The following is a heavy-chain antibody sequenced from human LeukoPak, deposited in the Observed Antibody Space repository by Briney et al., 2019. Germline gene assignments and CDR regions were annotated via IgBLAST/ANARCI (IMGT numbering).Heavy chain of an antibody. CDR3: ATPGAGGEDYYYYYGMDV. Sequence: ASVKVSCKVSGYTLTELSMHWVRQAPGKGLEWMGGFDPEDGEIIYAQKFQGRVTMTEDTSTDTAYMELSSLRSEDTAVYYCATPGAGGEDYYYYYGMDVWGQGTTVTVSS. CDR2: FDPEDGEI. CDR1: GYTLTELS. V-gene: IGHV1-24*01. D-gene: IGHD2-15*01. J-gene: IGHJ6*02.